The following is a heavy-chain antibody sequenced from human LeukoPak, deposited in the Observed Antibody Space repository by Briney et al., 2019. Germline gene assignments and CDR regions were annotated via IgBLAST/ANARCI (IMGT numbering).Heavy chain of an antibody. J-gene: IGHJ6*02. V-gene: IGHV3-53*01. CDR3: AREPWGSGWTDYYYGMDV. CDR2: IYSGGST. Sequence: GGSLRLFCAASGFTVSSNYMSWVRQAPGKGLEWVSVIYSGGSTYYADSVKGRFTISRDNSKNTLYLQMNSLRAEDTAVYYCAREPWGSGWTDYYYGMDVWGQGTTVTVSS. CDR1: GFTVSSNY. D-gene: IGHD6-19*01.